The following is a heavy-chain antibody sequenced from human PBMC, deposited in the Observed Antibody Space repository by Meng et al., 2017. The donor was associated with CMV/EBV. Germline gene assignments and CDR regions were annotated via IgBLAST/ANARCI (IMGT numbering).Heavy chain of an antibody. CDR2: MNPNSGNT. CDR1: GYTFTSYD. D-gene: IGHD2/OR15-2a*01. V-gene: IGHV1-8*01. CDR3: ARVSGGAYGMDV. J-gene: IGHJ6*02. Sequence: ASVKVSCQASGYTFTSYDINWVRQATGQGLEWMGWMNPNSGNTGYAQKFQGRVTMTRNTSISTAYMELSSLRSEDTAVYYCARVSGGAYGMDVWGQGTTVTSP.